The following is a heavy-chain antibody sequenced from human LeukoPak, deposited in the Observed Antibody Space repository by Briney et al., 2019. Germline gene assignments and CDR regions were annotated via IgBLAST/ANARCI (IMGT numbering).Heavy chain of an antibody. D-gene: IGHD6-19*01. CDR3: ARVPRPTFSGWPYGLWFDP. J-gene: IGHJ5*02. CDR2: ISYDGSNK. CDR1: GFTFSSYA. V-gene: IGHV3-30-3*01. Sequence: PGGSLRLSCAASGFTFSSYAMHWVRQAPGKGLEWVAVISYDGSNKYYADSVKGRFTISRDNSKNTLYLQMNSLRAEDTAVYYCARVPRPTFSGWPYGLWFDPWGQGTLVTVSS.